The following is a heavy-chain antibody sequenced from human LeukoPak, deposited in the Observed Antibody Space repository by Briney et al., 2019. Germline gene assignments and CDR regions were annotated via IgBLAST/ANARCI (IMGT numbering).Heavy chain of an antibody. D-gene: IGHD3-22*01. V-gene: IGHV3-7*01. CDR3: ARDVSAGGFYYYDSSGYSRLRDYYYMDV. CDR2: IKQDGSEK. Sequence: GGSLRLSCAASGFTFSSYWMSWVRQAPGKGLEWVANIKQDGSEKYYVDSVKGRFTISRDNAKNSLYLQMNSLRAEDTAVYYCARDVSAGGFYYYDSSGYSRLRDYYYMDVWGKGTTVTVSS. J-gene: IGHJ6*03. CDR1: GFTFSSYW.